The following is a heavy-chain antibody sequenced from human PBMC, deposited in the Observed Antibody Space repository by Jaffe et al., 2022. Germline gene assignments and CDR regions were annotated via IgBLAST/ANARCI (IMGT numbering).Heavy chain of an antibody. V-gene: IGHV4-59*01. CDR2: IYYSGST. J-gene: IGHJ4*02. Sequence: QVQLQESGPGLVKPSETLSLTCTVSGGSISSYYWSWIRQPPGKGLEWIGYIYYSGSTNYNPSLKSRVTISVDTSKNQFSLKLSSVTAADTAVYYCARVSAISFGELIEYYFDYWGQGTLVTVSS. CDR3: ARVSAISFGELIEYYFDY. D-gene: IGHD3-10*01. CDR1: GGSISSYY.